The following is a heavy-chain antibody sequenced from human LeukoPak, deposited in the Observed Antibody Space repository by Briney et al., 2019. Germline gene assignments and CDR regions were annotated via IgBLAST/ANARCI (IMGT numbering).Heavy chain of an antibody. V-gene: IGHV3-23*01. J-gene: IGHJ4*02. D-gene: IGHD3-22*01. CDR3: AKTPDHRGYFAVFDY. Sequence: PWGSLRLSCAASGFIFNNYAMSWVRQAPGRGPEWVSTISGSSNGAYYADSVKGRFTISRDNSKNTLFLQMDSLRAEDTAVYYCAKTPDHRGYFAVFDYWGQGTLVTVSS. CDR2: ISGSSNGA. CDR1: GFIFNNYA.